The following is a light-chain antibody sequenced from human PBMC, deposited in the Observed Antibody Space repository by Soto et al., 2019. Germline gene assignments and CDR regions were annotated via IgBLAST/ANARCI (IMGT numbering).Light chain of an antibody. V-gene: IGLV1-47*01. J-gene: IGLJ3*02. CDR1: ISNIGRNS. CDR3: ASGDDGLRAVV. CDR2: RSD. Sequence: SVLAQPPSASGTPGQRVTISCSGSISNIGRNSVFWYQHLPGTAPRLLIIRSDQRPSGVPDRFSGSKSGTSASLAISGLRSEDEADYYCASGDDGLRAVVFGGGTQLTVL.